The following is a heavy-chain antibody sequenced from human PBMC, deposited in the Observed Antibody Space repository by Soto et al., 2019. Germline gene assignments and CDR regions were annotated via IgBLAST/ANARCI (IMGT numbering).Heavy chain of an antibody. CDR2: ISTSSSYI. D-gene: IGHD1-26*01. J-gene: IGHJ4*02. Sequence: EVQLVASGCDLVKPGGSLRLSCAASGFTFSSYIMNWVRQAPGKGLEWVSSISTSSSYIYYADSVKGRFTIARDNSQNSLYMQRNSLRAEDTAVYYCARHREWEPFDYWGQGTLVTVSS. CDR1: GFTFSSYI. CDR3: ARHREWEPFDY. V-gene: IGHV3-21*01.